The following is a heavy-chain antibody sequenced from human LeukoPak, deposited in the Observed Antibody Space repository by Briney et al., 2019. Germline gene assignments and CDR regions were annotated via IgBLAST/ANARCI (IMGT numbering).Heavy chain of an antibody. CDR3: AKGDQGPVAYYDFWSGYSSGGIDY. J-gene: IGHJ4*02. CDR2: IIGSGGST. D-gene: IGHD3-3*01. Sequence: PGGSLRLSCAASGFTFSSYSMNWVRQAPGKGLEWVSAIIGSGGSTYYADSVKGRFTISRDNSKHTLYLQMNSLRAEDTAVYYCAKGDQGPVAYYDFWSGYSSGGIDYWGQGPLVSVSS. V-gene: IGHV3-23*01. CDR1: GFTFSSYS.